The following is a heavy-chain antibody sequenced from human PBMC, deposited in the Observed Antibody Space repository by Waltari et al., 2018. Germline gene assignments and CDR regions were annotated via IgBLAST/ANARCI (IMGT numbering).Heavy chain of an antibody. D-gene: IGHD5-18*01. CDR3: ARQNIHSYGYGYFDF. CDR1: GYSFDKYW. CDR2: IYPGDSNT. Sequence: EVQLEQSGAEVKKPGESLKISCNGSGYSFDKYWIGWVRQMPGKGLEWMGVIYPGDSNTKYSLSFQGQVTISADTSISTAYLQWSSLKASDTAIYFCARQNIHSYGYGYFDFWGQGTLVTVSS. J-gene: IGHJ4*02. V-gene: IGHV5-51*01.